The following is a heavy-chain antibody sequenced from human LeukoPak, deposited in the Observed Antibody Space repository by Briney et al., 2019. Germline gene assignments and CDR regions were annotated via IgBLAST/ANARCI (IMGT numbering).Heavy chain of an antibody. J-gene: IGHJ6*03. CDR1: GFTFSSYS. D-gene: IGHD6-19*01. CDR2: ISSSSSYI. Sequence: SGGSLRLSCAASGFTFSSYSMNWVRQAPGKGLEWVSSISSSSSYIYYADSVKGRFTISRDNAKNSLYLQMNSLRAEDTAVYYCAREKVAGTNPLFTRPNYYMDVWGKGTTVTVSS. V-gene: IGHV3-21*01. CDR3: AREKVAGTNPLFTRPNYYMDV.